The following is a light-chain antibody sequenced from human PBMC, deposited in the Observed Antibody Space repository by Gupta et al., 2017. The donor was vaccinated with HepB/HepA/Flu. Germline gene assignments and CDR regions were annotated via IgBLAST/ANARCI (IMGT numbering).Light chain of an antibody. CDR3: CSFAGSLTFEV. Sequence: SALTQPASVSGSPGQSITISCTGTNTDVGNYNLVSWYQQHPGKAPKFLIYEVNKRPSGVSSRFSGYKSGNSASLTISGLQAEDEADYFCCSFAGSLTFEVFGGGTKVTVL. J-gene: IGLJ3*02. CDR1: NTDVGNYNL. V-gene: IGLV2-23*02. CDR2: EVN.